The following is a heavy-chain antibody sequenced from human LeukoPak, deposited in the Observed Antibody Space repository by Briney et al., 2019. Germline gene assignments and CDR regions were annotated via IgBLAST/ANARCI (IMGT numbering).Heavy chain of an antibody. V-gene: IGHV1-69*13. CDR2: IIPIFGTA. CDR3: VRDRSYYDSSGYSHGHFDY. CDR1: GGTFSSYA. D-gene: IGHD3-22*01. J-gene: IGHJ4*02. Sequence: GASVKVSCKASGGTFSSYAIGWVRQAPGQGLEWMGGIIPIFGTANYAQKFQGRVTITADESTSTAYMELSSLRSEDTAVYYCVRDRSYYDSSGYSHGHFDYWGQGTLVTVSS.